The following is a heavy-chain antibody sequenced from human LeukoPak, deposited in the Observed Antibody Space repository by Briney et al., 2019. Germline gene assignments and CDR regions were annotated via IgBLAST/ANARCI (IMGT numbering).Heavy chain of an antibody. Sequence: GGSLRLSCAASGFTFSSYEMNWVRQAPGQGLEWVSYISSSGSTIYYADSVKGRFTISRDNAKNSLYLQMNSLRAEDTAVYYCAREGVIRGIPFDYWGQGTLVTVSS. CDR2: ISSSGSTI. CDR1: GFTFSSYE. V-gene: IGHV3-48*03. J-gene: IGHJ4*02. CDR3: AREGVIRGIPFDY. D-gene: IGHD3-10*01.